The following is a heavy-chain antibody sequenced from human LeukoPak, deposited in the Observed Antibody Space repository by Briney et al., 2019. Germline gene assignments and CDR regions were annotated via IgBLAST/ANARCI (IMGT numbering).Heavy chain of an antibody. Sequence: PGGSLRLSCAASGFTVSSNYMSWVRQAPGKGLEWVSIIYSGGSTYYADSVKGRFTISTHNSKNTLYLQMNSLRAEDTAVHYCASGPPFLHWGQGTLVTVSS. V-gene: IGHV3-53*04. CDR1: GFTVSSNY. CDR2: IYSGGST. CDR3: ASGPPFLH. D-gene: IGHD1-14*01. J-gene: IGHJ1*01.